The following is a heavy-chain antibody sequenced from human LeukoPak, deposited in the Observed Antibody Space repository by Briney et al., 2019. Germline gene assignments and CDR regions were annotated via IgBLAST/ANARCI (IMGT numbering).Heavy chain of an antibody. D-gene: IGHD1-1*01. J-gene: IGHJ4*02. Sequence: ASVKVSCKTSGYTFPTYGITWVRQAPGQRLEWMGWISAYNGNTNLAQNLQGRVTLTTDRSTTTAYMELRSLRSDDTAIYYCAREACAHCTIDYWGQGTLVTVSS. V-gene: IGHV1-18*01. CDR3: AREACAHCTIDY. CDR1: GYTFPTYG. CDR2: ISAYNGNT.